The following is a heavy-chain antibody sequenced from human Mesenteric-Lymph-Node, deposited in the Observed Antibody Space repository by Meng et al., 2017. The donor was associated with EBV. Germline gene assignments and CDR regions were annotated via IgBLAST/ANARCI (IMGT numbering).Heavy chain of an antibody. Sequence: QLQLVQSGPEIKKPGSSVKVSCQTSGGTFSSYCLSWVRQAPGQGLEWMGGIVPIFGILNYAQKFRGRVTITADESTKTVYMELSSLTSEDTAVYFCASAWGSGSELDPWGQGTLVTVSS. V-gene: IGHV1-69*01. J-gene: IGHJ5*02. CDR3: ASAWGSGSELDP. D-gene: IGHD3-22*01. CDR2: IVPIFGIL. CDR1: GGTFSSYC.